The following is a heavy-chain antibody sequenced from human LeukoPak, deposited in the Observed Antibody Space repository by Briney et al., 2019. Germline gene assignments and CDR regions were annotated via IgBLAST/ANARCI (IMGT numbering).Heavy chain of an antibody. D-gene: IGHD1-26*01. V-gene: IGHV3-48*03. J-gene: IGHJ4*02. CDR1: GFTFCSYE. CDR2: FSSSGSTI. Sequence: GGSLRLSCAASGFTFCSYEMNWVRQAPGQGLEWVSYFSSSGSTIYYADSVKGQFTISRGNAKNSLYLQMNSLRAEDTAVYYCARDDSGSYYSDYWGQGTLVTVPS. CDR3: ARDDSGSYYSDY.